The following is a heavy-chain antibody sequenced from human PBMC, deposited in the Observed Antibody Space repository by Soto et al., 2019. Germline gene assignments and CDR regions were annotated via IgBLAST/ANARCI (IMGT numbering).Heavy chain of an antibody. Sequence: QVQLQESGPGLVKPSQTLSLTCSVSGGSISSAGYYWSWIRQLPGKGLEWIGYIYYSGATYYNPSLKSRVIISVDTSKNLFSLNLPTVTAADTAVYYCARRVDYGDYFDYWGQGTLVTVSS. V-gene: IGHV4-31*03. CDR1: GGSISSAGYY. J-gene: IGHJ4*02. D-gene: IGHD4-17*01. CDR2: IYYSGAT. CDR3: ARRVDYGDYFDY.